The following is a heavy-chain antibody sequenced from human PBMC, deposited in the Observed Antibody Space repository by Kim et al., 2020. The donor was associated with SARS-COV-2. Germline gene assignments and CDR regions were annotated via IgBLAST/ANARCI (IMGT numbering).Heavy chain of an antibody. V-gene: IGHV4-34*01. CDR1: GGSFSGYY. CDR2: INHSGST. CDR3: ARTNRLRQNYYYYYMDV. Sequence: SETLSLTCAVYGGSFSGYYWSWIRQPPGKGLEWIGEINHSGSTNYNPSLKSRVTISVDTSKNQFSLKLSSVTAADTAVYYCARTNRLRQNYYYYYMDVWG. J-gene: IGHJ6*03. D-gene: IGHD4-17*01.